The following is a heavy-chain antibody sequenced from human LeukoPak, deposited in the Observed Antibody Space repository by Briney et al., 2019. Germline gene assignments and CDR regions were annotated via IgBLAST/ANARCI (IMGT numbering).Heavy chain of an antibody. Sequence: KPSETLSLTCTVSGGSISSSSYYWGWIRQPPGKGLEWIGSIYYSGSTYYNPSLKSRVTISVDTSKNQFSLKLSSVTAADTAVYYCARGHSSSWLGNWFDPWGQGTLVTVSS. V-gene: IGHV4-39*01. J-gene: IGHJ5*02. D-gene: IGHD6-13*01. CDR3: ARGHSSSWLGNWFDP. CDR2: IYYSGST. CDR1: GGSISSSSYY.